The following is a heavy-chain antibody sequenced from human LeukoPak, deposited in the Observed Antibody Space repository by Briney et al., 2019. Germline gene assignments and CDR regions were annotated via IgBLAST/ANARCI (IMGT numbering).Heavy chain of an antibody. CDR3: ASGYYYGSGMVY. D-gene: IGHD3-10*01. V-gene: IGHV4-4*07. Sequence: SETLSLTCTVSGGSISSYYWSWIRQPAGKGLEWIGRIYTSGSTNYNPSLKSRVTISVDTSKNQFSLKLSSVTAADTAVYYCASGYYYGSGMVYWGQGTLVTVSS. CDR1: GGSISSYY. CDR2: IYTSGST. J-gene: IGHJ4*02.